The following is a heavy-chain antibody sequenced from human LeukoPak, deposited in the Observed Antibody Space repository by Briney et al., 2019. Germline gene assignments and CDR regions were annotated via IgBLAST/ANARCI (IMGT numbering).Heavy chain of an antibody. Sequence: ASVKLSCKASGYTFSSYDINWVRQAAGQGLEWMGWMNPNSGNTGYAQRFQGRVTMTRDTSINTAYMELSSLRSGDTAVYYCARGTTDCSGASCYNYWGQGTLLTVSS. CDR2: MNPNSGNT. D-gene: IGHD2-2*02. CDR3: ARGTTDCSGASCYNY. J-gene: IGHJ4*02. CDR1: GYTFSSYD. V-gene: IGHV1-8*01.